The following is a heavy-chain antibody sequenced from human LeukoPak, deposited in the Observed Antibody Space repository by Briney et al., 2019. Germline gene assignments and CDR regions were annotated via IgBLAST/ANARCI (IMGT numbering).Heavy chain of an antibody. Sequence: PGGSLRLSCAASGFTFTGFWMSWVRQAPGKGLEWVAKINEYGSETYYVDSVKGRSTISRDNAKNSLYLQMNSLRVEDTAVYYCARDLSYSGAWSYFDYWGQGTVATVSS. CDR2: INEYGSET. V-gene: IGHV3-7*05. J-gene: IGHJ4*02. CDR3: ARDLSYSGAWSYFDY. CDR1: GFTFTGFW. D-gene: IGHD6-19*01.